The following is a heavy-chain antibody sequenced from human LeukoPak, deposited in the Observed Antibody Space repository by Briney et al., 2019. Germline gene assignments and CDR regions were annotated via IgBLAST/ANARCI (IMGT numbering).Heavy chain of an antibody. CDR1: GFTFNSYA. CDR2: ISGGGSIS. D-gene: IGHD3-10*01. J-gene: IGHJ4*02. Sequence: PGGSLRLSCAASGFTFNSYAMSWVRQAPGKGLEWVSSISGGGSISYNADSVRGRFTISRDNSKNTLYLQMNSLRAGDTAVYYCAKDPILGQSQIIYYFDYWGQGTLVTVSS. V-gene: IGHV3-23*01. CDR3: AKDPILGQSQIIYYFDY.